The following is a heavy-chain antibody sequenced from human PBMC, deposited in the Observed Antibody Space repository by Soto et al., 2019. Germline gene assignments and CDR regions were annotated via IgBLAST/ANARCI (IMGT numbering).Heavy chain of an antibody. Sequence: SETLSLTCTVSGGSVSSGSYYWSWIRQPPGKGLEWIGYIYYSGSTNYNPSLKSRVTISVDTSKNQFSLKLSSVTAADTAVYYCATLWFGESVNWFDPWGQGTLVTVSS. D-gene: IGHD3-10*01. CDR2: IYYSGST. V-gene: IGHV4-61*01. CDR3: ATLWFGESVNWFDP. CDR1: GGSVSSGSYY. J-gene: IGHJ5*02.